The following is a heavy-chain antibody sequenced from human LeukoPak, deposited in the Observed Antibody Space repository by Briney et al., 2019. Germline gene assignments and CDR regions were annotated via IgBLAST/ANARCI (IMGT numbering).Heavy chain of an antibody. V-gene: IGHV3-23*01. CDR1: GFTFASYA. Sequence: PGGSLRLSCAAPGFTFASYAMSWVRQAPGKGLEWVSIISGSDGSTYYVDSVKGRFTISRDNSKNTLYLQMNSLRAEDTAVYYCAKHQNKGFDYWGQGTLVTVSS. CDR2: ISGSDGST. J-gene: IGHJ4*02. CDR3: AKHQNKGFDY.